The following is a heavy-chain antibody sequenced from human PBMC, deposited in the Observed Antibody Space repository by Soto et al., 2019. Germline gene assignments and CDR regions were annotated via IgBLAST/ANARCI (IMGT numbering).Heavy chain of an antibody. D-gene: IGHD3-9*01. CDR2: INHSGST. Sequence: PSETLSLTCAVYGGSFSGYYWSWIRQPLGKGLEWIGEINHSGSTNYNPSLKSRVTISVDTSKNQFSLKLSSVTAADTAVYYCARGRMYYDILTGYYRKVFLDYWGQGTLVTVSS. V-gene: IGHV4-34*01. CDR3: ARGRMYYDILTGYYRKVFLDY. J-gene: IGHJ4*02. CDR1: GGSFSGYY.